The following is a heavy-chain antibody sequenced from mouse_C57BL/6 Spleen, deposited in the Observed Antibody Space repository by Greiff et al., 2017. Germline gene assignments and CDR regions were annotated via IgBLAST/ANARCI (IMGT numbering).Heavy chain of an antibody. CDR3: ARELRLHAD. J-gene: IGHJ3*01. CDR2: IYPGDGDT. V-gene: IGHV1-82*01. Sequence: QVQLKQSGPELVKPGASVKISCKASGYAFSSSWMNWVKQRPGKGLEWIGRIYPGDGDTNYNGKFKGKATLTADKSSSTAYMQLSSLTSEDSAAYFCARELRLHADWGQGTLVTVSA. CDR1: GYAFSSSW. D-gene: IGHD3-2*02.